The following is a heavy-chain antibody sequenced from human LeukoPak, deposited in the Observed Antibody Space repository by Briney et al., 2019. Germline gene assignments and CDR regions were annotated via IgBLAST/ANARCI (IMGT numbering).Heavy chain of an antibody. CDR3: ARDLGWFDP. CDR2: IYYSGST. J-gene: IGHJ5*02. V-gene: IGHV4-59*01. CDR1: GGSISSYY. D-gene: IGHD3-16*01. Sequence: SETLSLTCTVSGGSISSYYWSWIRQPPGKGLEWIGYIYYSGSTNYNPSLKSRVTISVDTSKNQFSLKLSSVTAADTAVYYCARDLGWFDPWGQGTLVTVSS.